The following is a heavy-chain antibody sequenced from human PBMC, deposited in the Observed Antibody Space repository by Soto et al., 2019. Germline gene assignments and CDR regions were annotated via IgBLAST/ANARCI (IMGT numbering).Heavy chain of an antibody. J-gene: IGHJ4*02. CDR2: ISNDGRSK. CDR1: GFTFRSHG. Sequence: GSLRLSCAASGFTFRSHGMHWVRQVPGKGLEWVAAISNDGRSKYYADSVKGRFSISRDNSENTLYLQMNSLRAEDTAVYYFATGLYYYDSSGYSTYYWGQGTLVTVSS. D-gene: IGHD3-22*01. V-gene: IGHV3-30*03. CDR3: ATGLYYYDSSGYSTYY.